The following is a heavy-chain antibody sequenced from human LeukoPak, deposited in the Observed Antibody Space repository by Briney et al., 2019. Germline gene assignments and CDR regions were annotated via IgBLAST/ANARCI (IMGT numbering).Heavy chain of an antibody. CDR2: ISWNGGNI. CDR1: GFTFDDYA. V-gene: IGHV3-9*01. CDR3: AKAAYSSSLFYFDY. D-gene: IGHD6-6*01. Sequence: RAGGSLRLSCAASGFTFDDYAMHWVRQAPGKGLEWVSGISWNGGNIHYADSVEGRFTISRDNAKNSLYLQMNSLRAEDTAFYYCAKAAYSSSLFYFDYWGQGTLVTVSS. J-gene: IGHJ4*02.